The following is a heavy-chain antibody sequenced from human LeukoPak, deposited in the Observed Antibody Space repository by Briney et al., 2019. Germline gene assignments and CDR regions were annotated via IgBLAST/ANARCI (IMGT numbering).Heavy chain of an antibody. CDR2: ISGSGGST. V-gene: IGHV3-23*01. D-gene: IGHD6-6*01. CDR3: ARLYSSSSGLRASDY. CDR1: GFTFTGYA. Sequence: GGSLRLSCAASGFTFTGYAMNWVRQAPGKGLEWVSTISGSGGSTNYADSVKGRFTISRDNSKNTLYLQMNSLRAEDTAVYYCARLYSSSSGLRASDYWGQGTLVTVSS. J-gene: IGHJ4*02.